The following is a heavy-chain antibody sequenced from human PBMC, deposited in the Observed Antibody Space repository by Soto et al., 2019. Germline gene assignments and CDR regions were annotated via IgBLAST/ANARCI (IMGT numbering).Heavy chain of an antibody. Sequence: ARRLENPRQTLTLTCTFSGFALSTSGGGVGWIRQPPGKALEWLALIYWDDDKRYSPSLKSRLPITNDTSKNQVVLTMTNMDPVDTATYYCAHTYYYGSPPAGFDYWGQGTPVTVS. CDR2: IYWDDDK. J-gene: IGHJ4*02. CDR3: AHTYYYGSPPAGFDY. CDR1: GFALSTSGGG. D-gene: IGHD3-10*01. V-gene: IGHV2-5*02.